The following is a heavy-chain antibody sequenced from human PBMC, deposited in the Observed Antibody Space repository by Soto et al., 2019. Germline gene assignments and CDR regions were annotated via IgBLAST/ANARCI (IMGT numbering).Heavy chain of an antibody. D-gene: IGHD1-26*01. J-gene: IGHJ4*02. CDR1: GGSFSGYY. Sequence: TLSLTCAVYGGSFSGYYWSWIRQPPGKGLEWIGEINHSGITNYNPSLKSRVTISVDMSKNQFSLKLSSVTAADTAVNYCARAPDSGSYYLYWGQGTLVTVSS. CDR3: ARAPDSGSYYLY. V-gene: IGHV4-34*01. CDR2: INHSGIT.